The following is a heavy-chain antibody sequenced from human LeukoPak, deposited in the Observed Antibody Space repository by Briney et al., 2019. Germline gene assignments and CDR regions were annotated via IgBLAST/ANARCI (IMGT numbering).Heavy chain of an antibody. Sequence: GGSLRLSCAVSGVNFSSYWMSWVRQAPGKGLEWVANIKQDGSEEYYVDSVKGRFTISTDNAKNSLYLQMNSLRAEDTAVYYCANKVAADYWGQGTLVAVSS. J-gene: IGHJ4*02. V-gene: IGHV3-7*01. CDR1: GVNFSSYW. D-gene: IGHD5-12*01. CDR3: ANKVAADY. CDR2: IKQDGSEE.